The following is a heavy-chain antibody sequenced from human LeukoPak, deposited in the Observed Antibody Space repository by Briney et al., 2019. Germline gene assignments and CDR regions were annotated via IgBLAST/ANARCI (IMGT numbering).Heavy chain of an antibody. CDR1: GFTVSSNC. D-gene: IGHD3-22*01. CDR3: AREGSDSSGYRYYFDC. CDR2: IYSGGSA. J-gene: IGHJ4*02. Sequence: GGSLRLSCAASGFTVSSNCMSWVRQAPGKGLEWISVIYSGGSAYYADSVKGRFTISRDNSKNTLYLQMNSLRAEDTAVYYCAREGSDSSGYRYYFDCWGQGTLVTVS. V-gene: IGHV3-66*01.